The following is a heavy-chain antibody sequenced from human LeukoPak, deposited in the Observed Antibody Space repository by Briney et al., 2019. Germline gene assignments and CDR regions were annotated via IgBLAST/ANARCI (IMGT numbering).Heavy chain of an antibody. V-gene: IGHV4-39*01. D-gene: IGHD1-26*01. CDR2: IYYSGST. J-gene: IGHJ4*02. CDR1: GGSISSSSYY. Sequence: SETLSLTCTVSGGSISSSSYYWGWIRQPPGKGLEWIGSIYYSGSTYYNPSLKSRVTISVDTSKNQFSLKLSSVTAADTAVYYCARHVLDPIVGAIDWGQGTLVTVSS. CDR3: ARHVLDPIVGAID.